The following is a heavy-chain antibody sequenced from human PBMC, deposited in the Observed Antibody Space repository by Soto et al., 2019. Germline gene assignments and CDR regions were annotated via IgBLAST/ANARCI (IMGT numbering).Heavy chain of an antibody. D-gene: IGHD6-19*01. CDR3: ESGWLQRGLDY. Sequence: EVQLVESGGGLVQPGGSLRLSCTASGFTFSSYWMNWVRQAPGKGLEWVANIKQDGSEKYYVDSVKGRFTISRDNAKDSLNLQMNSLRAEDTAVYDCESGWLQRGLDYWGQGTLVSVSS. CDR1: GFTFSSYW. V-gene: IGHV3-7*01. J-gene: IGHJ4*02. CDR2: IKQDGSEK.